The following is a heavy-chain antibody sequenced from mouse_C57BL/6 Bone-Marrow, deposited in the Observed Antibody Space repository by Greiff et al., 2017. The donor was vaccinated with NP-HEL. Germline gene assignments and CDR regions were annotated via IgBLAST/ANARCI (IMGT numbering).Heavy chain of an antibody. CDR1: GYTFTSYW. CDR3: ARWGIFYGYDDLWYFDV. V-gene: IGHV1-64*01. CDR2: IPPNSGST. D-gene: IGHD2-2*01. Sequence: QVQLQQSGAELVKPGASVKLSCKASGYTFTSYWMHWVKQRPGQGLEWIGMIPPNSGSTTYNDKFTSKATLTVDKSSRTAYMQLSSLTAEDSAVYYCARWGIFYGYDDLWYFDVWGTGTTVTVSS. J-gene: IGHJ1*03.